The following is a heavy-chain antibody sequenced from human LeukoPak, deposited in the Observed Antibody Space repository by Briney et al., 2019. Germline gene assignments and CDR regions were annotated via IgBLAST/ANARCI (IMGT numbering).Heavy chain of an antibody. J-gene: IGHJ4*02. CDR2: MNPNSGNT. D-gene: IGHD6-19*01. V-gene: IGHV1-8*01. CDR1: GYTFTSYD. Sequence: ASVKVSCKASGYTFTSYDINWVRQATGQGLEWMGWMNPNSGNTGYAQKFQGRVTMTRNTSISTAYMELSSLRSEDTAVYYCARGSGWVINFDYWGQGTLVTVSS. CDR3: ARGSGWVINFDY.